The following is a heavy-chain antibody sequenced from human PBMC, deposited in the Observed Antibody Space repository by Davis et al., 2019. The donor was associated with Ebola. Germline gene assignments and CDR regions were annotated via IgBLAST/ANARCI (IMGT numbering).Heavy chain of an antibody. Sequence: GGSLRLSCAASGFPFTTYSMNWVRQAPGKGLEWVSAISGSGGSTYYADSVKGRFTISRDNSKKTLYLQMNSLRAEDTAVYYCAKSGLSFGVVKYHYGMDVWGKGTTVTVSS. V-gene: IGHV3-23*01. CDR2: ISGSGGST. CDR3: AKSGLSFGVVKYHYGMDV. J-gene: IGHJ6*04. D-gene: IGHD3-3*01. CDR1: GFPFTTYS.